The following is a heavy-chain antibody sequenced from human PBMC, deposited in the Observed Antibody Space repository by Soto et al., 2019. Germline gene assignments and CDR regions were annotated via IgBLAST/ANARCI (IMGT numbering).Heavy chain of an antibody. D-gene: IGHD2-8*02. CDR3: AREGSGTDYYYYMDF. J-gene: IGHJ6*03. V-gene: IGHV1-69*08. CDR1: GGTFSSYT. CDR2: IIPILGIA. Sequence: QVQLVQSGAEVKKPGSSVKVSCKASGGTFSSYTISWVRQAPGQGLEWMGRIIPILGIANYAQKFQGRVTITADKSTSTAYMELSSLRSEDTAVYYCAREGSGTDYYYYMDFWGKGTTVTVSS.